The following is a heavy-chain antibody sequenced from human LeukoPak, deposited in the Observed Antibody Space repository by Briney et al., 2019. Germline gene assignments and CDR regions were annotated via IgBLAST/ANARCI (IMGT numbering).Heavy chain of an antibody. Sequence: GGSLRLSCAASGFTFSSYSMNWVRQAPGKGLEWVGRIKSKTDGGTTDYAAPVKGRFTISRDDSKNTLYLQMNSLKTEDTAVYYCTTGSDYGDYNLDYWGQGTLVTVSS. CDR2: IKSKTDGGTT. J-gene: IGHJ4*02. CDR3: TTGSDYGDYNLDY. D-gene: IGHD4-17*01. CDR1: GFTFSSYS. V-gene: IGHV3-15*01.